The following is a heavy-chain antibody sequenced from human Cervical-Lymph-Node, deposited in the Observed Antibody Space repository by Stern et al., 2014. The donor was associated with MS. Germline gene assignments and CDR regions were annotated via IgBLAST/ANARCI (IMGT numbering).Heavy chain of an antibody. D-gene: IGHD3-22*01. V-gene: IGHV3-23*01. J-gene: IGHJ4*02. CDR1: GFTFSSYA. Sequence: EVQLLESGGGLVQPGGSLRLSCAGSGFTFSSYAMSLVRQAPGKGLEWVSAISGSGSTYYAESVKGRFTISRDNSKNTLFLLMNGLRAEDTAVYYCAKGYDSGGYYFDYWGQGTLVTVSS. CDR2: ISGSGST. CDR3: AKGYDSGGYYFDY.